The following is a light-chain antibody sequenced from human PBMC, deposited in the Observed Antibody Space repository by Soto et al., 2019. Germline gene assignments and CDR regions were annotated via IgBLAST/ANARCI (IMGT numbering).Light chain of an antibody. V-gene: IGLV2-14*01. CDR3: SSYTGSSTLVV. CDR2: EVS. CDR1: SSDVGGYNY. J-gene: IGLJ2*01. Sequence: QSALTQPASVSGSPGQSITISCTGTSSDVGGYNYVSWYQQHPGKAPKLILYEVSNRPSGISHRFSGSKSGNTASLTISGLQTDDEADYYCSSYTGSSTLVVFGGGTKVTVL.